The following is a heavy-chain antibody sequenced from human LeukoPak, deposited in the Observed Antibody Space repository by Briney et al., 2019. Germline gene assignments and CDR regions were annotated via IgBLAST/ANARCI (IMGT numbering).Heavy chain of an antibody. CDR3: ARDYADYVGYFFFDY. CDR2: NSGGGETT. Sequence: GGSLRLSCAASGFTFNNYAMNWVHQAPGKVLEWVSSNSGGGETTYYADSAKDRFTISRDNSQNTLYLQMNSLRAEDTAVYYCARDYADYVGYFFFDYWGQGTMVTVSS. CDR1: GFTFNNYA. D-gene: IGHD4-17*01. J-gene: IGHJ4*02. V-gene: IGHV3-23*01.